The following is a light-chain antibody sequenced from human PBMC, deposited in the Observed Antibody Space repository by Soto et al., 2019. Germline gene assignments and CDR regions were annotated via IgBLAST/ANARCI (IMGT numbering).Light chain of an antibody. J-gene: IGKJ5*01. Sequence: DNQLTQSPSSISASVGDRVTSTCRASQAVNSWLAWFQQKPGMAPKLVIYDVSSLQSGVPSRFSGSGSGTEFTLTISSLQPEDFATYYCQQSNNHPISFGQGTRLEIK. V-gene: IGKV1-12*01. CDR1: QAVNSW. CDR2: DVS. CDR3: QQSNNHPIS.